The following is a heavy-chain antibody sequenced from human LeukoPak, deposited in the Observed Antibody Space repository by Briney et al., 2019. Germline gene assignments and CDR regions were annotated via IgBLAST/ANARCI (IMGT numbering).Heavy chain of an antibody. CDR3: ARVAQDGYNPDY. CDR2: IRYDGSNK. V-gene: IGHV3-30*02. Sequence: GGSLRLSCAASGFTFSSYGMHWVRQAPGKGLEWVAFIRYDGSNKYYADSVKGRFTISRDNSKNTLYLQMNSLRAEDTAVYYCARVAQDGYNPDYWGQGTLVTVSS. J-gene: IGHJ4*02. CDR1: GFTFSSYG. D-gene: IGHD5-24*01.